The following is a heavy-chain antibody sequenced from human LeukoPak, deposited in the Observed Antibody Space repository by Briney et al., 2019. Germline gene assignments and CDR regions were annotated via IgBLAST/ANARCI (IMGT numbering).Heavy chain of an antibody. Sequence: SETLSLTCAVSGGSISSENWWTWVRQSPGKGLEWIGEIHHSGGTNYNPSLRSRVTISVDKSKNQFSLKLTSVSAADTAVYYCASCYYDSNGYLADYWGQGTLVTVSS. CDR3: ASCYYDSNGYLADY. V-gene: IGHV4-4*02. D-gene: IGHD3-22*01. CDR2: IHHSGGT. J-gene: IGHJ4*02. CDR1: GGSISSENW.